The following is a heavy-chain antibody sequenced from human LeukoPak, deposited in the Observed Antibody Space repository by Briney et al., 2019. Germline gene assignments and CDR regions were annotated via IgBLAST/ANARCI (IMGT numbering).Heavy chain of an antibody. CDR2: IYYSGST. Sequence: LETLSLTCTVSGGSISSSSYYWGCIRQPPGKGLECIGSIYYSGSTYYNPSLKSRVTMSVDTSKNQFSLKLSSVTAADTAVYYCARGPSSISARDRFHWFDPWGQGTLVTVSS. J-gene: IGHJ5*02. V-gene: IGHV4-39*07. CDR3: ARGPSSISARDRFHWFDP. D-gene: IGHD6-6*01. CDR1: GGSISSSSYY.